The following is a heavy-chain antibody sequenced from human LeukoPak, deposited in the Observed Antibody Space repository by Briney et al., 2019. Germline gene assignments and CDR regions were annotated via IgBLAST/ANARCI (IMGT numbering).Heavy chain of an antibody. Sequence: GASVKVSCKASGGTFSSYAISWVRQAPGQGLEWMGGIIPIFDTANYAQKFQGRLTMTRDMSTSTVYMELSSLRSEDTALYYCATAGRRLFGVLIPLSFDYWGQGTLVTVSS. CDR3: ATAGRRLFGVLIPLSFDY. CDR2: IIPIFDTA. D-gene: IGHD3-3*01. J-gene: IGHJ4*02. CDR1: GGTFSSYA. V-gene: IGHV1-69*05.